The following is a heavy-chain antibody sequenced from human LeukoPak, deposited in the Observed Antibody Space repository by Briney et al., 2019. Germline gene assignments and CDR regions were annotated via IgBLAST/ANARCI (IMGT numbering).Heavy chain of an antibody. V-gene: IGHV1-58*01. D-gene: IGHD3-10*01. J-gene: IGHJ4*02. Sequence: VKVSCKASVFTFTSSAVQWVRQARGKRLEWIGWIVVGSGNTNYAQKFQERVTIPRDMSTTTAYMELSSLRSEDTAVYYCAGGSGSYHVDYWGQGTLVTVSS. CDR1: VFTFTSSA. CDR3: AGGSGSYHVDY. CDR2: IVVGSGNT.